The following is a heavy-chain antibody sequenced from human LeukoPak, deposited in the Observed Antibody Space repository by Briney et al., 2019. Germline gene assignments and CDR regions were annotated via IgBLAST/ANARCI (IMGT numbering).Heavy chain of an antibody. D-gene: IGHD6-19*01. CDR1: GFTFISYS. Sequence: PGGSLRLSCAASGFTFISYSMNWVRQAPGKGLEWVSSISSSSSYIYYADSVKGRFTISRDNAKNSLYLQMNSLRAEDTAVYYCARTGHSSGWSAYFDYWGQGTLVTVSS. CDR2: ISSSSSYI. J-gene: IGHJ4*02. CDR3: ARTGHSSGWSAYFDY. V-gene: IGHV3-21*01.